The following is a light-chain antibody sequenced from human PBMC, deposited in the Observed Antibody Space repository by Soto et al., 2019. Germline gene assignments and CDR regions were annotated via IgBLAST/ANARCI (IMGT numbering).Light chain of an antibody. J-gene: IGKJ5*01. CDR3: QEADSFPLIT. V-gene: IGKV1-12*01. CDR1: QGISSS. Sequence: DIQMTQSPSSVSASVGDRVTITCRASQGISSSLAWYQQKPGKAPKLLIYAASSLQSGVPSRFSGSGSGTDFTLTISSLQPEDFATYFCQEADSFPLITFGQGTRLE. CDR2: AAS.